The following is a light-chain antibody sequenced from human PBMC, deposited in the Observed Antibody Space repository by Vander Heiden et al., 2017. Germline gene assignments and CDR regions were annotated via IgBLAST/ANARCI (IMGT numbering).Light chain of an antibody. Sequence: VIWMTQSPSLLSASTGDRVTISCRMSQGISSYLAWYQQNPGKAPELLIYAASTLQSRVPSRLSGSGSGTDFTLTMICLQSEDFATYYCHGDDTFGYTFGQGAKLEIK. V-gene: IGKV1D-8*01. CDR1: QGISSY. J-gene: IGKJ2*01. CDR3: HGDDTFGYT. CDR2: AAS.